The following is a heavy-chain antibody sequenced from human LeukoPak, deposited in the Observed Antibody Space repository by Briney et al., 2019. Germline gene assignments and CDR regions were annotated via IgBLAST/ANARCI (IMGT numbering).Heavy chain of an antibody. J-gene: IGHJ4*02. D-gene: IGHD3-10*01. V-gene: IGHV1-2*02. CDR3: ARDSGEVPDY. CDR2: INPNNGGT. Sequence: GAAVKVSCKSSGYTFNGYYMHWVRQAPGQGLEWMGWINPNNGGTKYAQNFQGRVTMTRDTSISTAYMELDRLRFDDTAVYYCARDSGEVPDYWGQGTLVTFSS. CDR1: GYTFNGYY.